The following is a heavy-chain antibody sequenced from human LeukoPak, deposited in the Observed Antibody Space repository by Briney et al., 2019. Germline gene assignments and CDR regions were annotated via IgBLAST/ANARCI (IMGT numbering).Heavy chain of an antibody. CDR3: AKDYYDILTGYYGPDY. CDR2: ISYDGNHK. Sequence: GGSLRLSCAASGFTLSSYGMHWVRQAPGKGLEWVAVISYDGNHKYYADSVKGRFTISRDNSKNTLYLQMNSLRAEDTAVYYCAKDYYDILTGYYGPDYWGQGTLVTVSS. D-gene: IGHD3-9*01. CDR1: GFTLSSYG. J-gene: IGHJ4*02. V-gene: IGHV3-30*18.